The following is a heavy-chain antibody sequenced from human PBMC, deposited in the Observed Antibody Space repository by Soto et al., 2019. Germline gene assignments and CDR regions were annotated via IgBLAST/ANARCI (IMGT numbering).Heavy chain of an antibody. CDR2: FDPEDGET. CDR1: GYTLTELS. Sequence: ASVKVSCKVSGYTLTELSMHWVRQAPGKGLEWMGGFDPEDGETIYAQKFQGRVTMTEDTSTDTAYMELSSLRSEDTAVYYCATGHSSGWYLYAFDIRGQGTMVTVSS. V-gene: IGHV1-24*01. J-gene: IGHJ3*02. D-gene: IGHD6-19*01. CDR3: ATGHSSGWYLYAFDI.